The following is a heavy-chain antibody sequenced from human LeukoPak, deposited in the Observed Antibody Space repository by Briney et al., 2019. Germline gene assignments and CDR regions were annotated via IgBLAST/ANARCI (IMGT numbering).Heavy chain of an antibody. CDR2: ISYDGSNK. CDR1: GFTFSSYA. D-gene: IGHD4-17*01. V-gene: IGHV3-30-3*01. J-gene: IGHJ6*02. CDR3: ARVGYGDYVDYYYGMDV. Sequence: GGSLRLSCAASGFTFSSYAMHWVRQAPGKGLAWVAVISYDGSNKYYADSVKGRFTISRDSSKNTLYLQKNSLRAEDTAVYYCARVGYGDYVDYYYGMDVWGQGTTVTVSS.